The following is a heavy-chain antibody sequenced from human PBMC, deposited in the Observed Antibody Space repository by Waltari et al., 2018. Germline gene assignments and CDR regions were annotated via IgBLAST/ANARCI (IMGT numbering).Heavy chain of an antibody. CDR3: AGGYSSYYGMDV. J-gene: IGHJ6*02. CDR2: ISSTSSDI. Sequence: EVQLVESGVGLVKPGGSLRLPCAAPGFPFKTYTLNWVRQAPGKGLEWVSSISSTSSDIYYADSVKGRFTISRDNAKSSLYLQLNSLRAEDTAVYYCAGGYSSYYGMDVWGQGTTVTVSS. V-gene: IGHV3-21*02. CDR1: GFPFKTYT. D-gene: IGHD6-13*01.